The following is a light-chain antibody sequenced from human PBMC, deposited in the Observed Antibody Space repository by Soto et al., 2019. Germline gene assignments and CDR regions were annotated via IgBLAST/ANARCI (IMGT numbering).Light chain of an antibody. CDR1: QSVSSSSY. Sequence: EIVLTQSPGTLSLSPGERATLSCRASQSVSSSSYLAWYQQKPGQAPRLLIYGASSRATGIPDRFSDSGSATDFTLTISSLEPEDFAVYYCRQYGSSPSYTFGQGTKLEIK. CDR3: RQYGSSPSYT. V-gene: IGKV3-20*01. J-gene: IGKJ2*01. CDR2: GAS.